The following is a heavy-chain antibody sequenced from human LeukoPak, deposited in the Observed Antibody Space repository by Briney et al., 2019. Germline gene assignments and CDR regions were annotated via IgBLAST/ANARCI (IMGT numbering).Heavy chain of an antibody. CDR1: GGSISSYY. Sequence: SETLSLTCTVSGGSISSYYWSWIRQPPGKGLEWIGYIYYSGSTNYNPSLKSRCTISVDTSKNQFSLKLSSVTAADTAVYYCARHADTDGWFDPWGQGTLVTVSS. CDR2: IYYSGST. V-gene: IGHV4-59*08. J-gene: IGHJ5*02. D-gene: IGHD5-18*01. CDR3: ARHADTDGWFDP.